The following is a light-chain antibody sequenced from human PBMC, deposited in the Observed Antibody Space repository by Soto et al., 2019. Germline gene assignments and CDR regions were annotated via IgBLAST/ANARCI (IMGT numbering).Light chain of an antibody. CDR2: DDS. CDR3: QTWGTGFQF. J-gene: IGLJ2*01. V-gene: IGLV3-21*02. Sequence: SYELTQPPSVSVAPGQTARITCGGNNIGSKSVHWYQQKPGQAPVLVVYDDSDRPSGIPERFSGSSSGADRYLIISSLQSEDEADYYCQTWGTGFQFFGGGTKLTVL. CDR1: NIGSKS.